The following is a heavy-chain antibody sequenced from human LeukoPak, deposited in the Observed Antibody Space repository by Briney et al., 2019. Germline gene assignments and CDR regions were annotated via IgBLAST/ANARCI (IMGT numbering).Heavy chain of an antibody. D-gene: IGHD6-6*01. CDR2: LYYNGGT. CDR1: GGSISNYY. V-gene: IGHV4-59*12. CDR3: AREWYSSSHDAFDI. J-gene: IGHJ3*02. Sequence: SETLSLTCTVSGGSISNYYWSWIRQPPGKGLEWIGYLYYNGGTNYNPSLKSRVTISVDTSKNQFSLKLSSVTAADTAVYYCAREWYSSSHDAFDIWGQGTMVTVSS.